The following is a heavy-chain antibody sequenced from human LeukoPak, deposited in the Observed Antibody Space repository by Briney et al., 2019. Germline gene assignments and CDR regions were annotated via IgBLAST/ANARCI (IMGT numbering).Heavy chain of an antibody. Sequence: SETLSLTCTVSGGSISSYYWCWLRQPPGKGLEWIGYIYYSGSTKYNPSLKSRVTISVDTSKNQFSLKLSSVTAADTAVYFCARGAQYCSSTTCLYYYYYMDVWGKGTTVTISS. CDR1: GGSISSYY. CDR3: ARGAQYCSSTTCLYYYYYMDV. D-gene: IGHD2-2*01. V-gene: IGHV4-59*01. CDR2: IYYSGST. J-gene: IGHJ6*03.